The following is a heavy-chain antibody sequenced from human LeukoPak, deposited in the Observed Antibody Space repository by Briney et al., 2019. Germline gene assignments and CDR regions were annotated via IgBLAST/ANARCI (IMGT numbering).Heavy chain of an antibody. D-gene: IGHD1-26*01. J-gene: IGHJ4*02. V-gene: IGHV3-53*01. CDR1: GFTVSSNY. CDR2: LYDDGST. CDR3: ARGDRGYFDY. Sequence: GGCLRLSCAASGFTVSSNYMSWVRQAPGKGLEWVSVLYDDGSTYYADSVKGRFTISRDNSKNTLYLQMNSLRAEDTAVYYCARGDRGYFDYWGQGTLVTVSS.